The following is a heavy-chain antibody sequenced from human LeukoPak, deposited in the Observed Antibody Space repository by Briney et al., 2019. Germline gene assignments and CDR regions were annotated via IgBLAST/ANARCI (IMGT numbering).Heavy chain of an antibody. CDR1: GFTFSSYW. V-gene: IGHV3-7*01. J-gene: IGHJ3*02. CDR3: ARDGGEYCSGGRCTAFDI. D-gene: IGHD2-15*01. Sequence: QAGGSLRLSCAASGFTFSSYWMSWVRQAPGKGLEWVANIKQDGSEKYYVDSVKGRFTISRDNAKNSLYLQMNSLRVEDTAVYYCARDGGEYCSGGRCTAFDIWGQGTMVTVSS. CDR2: IKQDGSEK.